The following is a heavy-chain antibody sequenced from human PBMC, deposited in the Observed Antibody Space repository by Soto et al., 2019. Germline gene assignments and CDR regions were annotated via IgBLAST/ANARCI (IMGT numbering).Heavy chain of an antibody. V-gene: IGHV1-18*01. CDR1: GYTFTSYG. J-gene: IGHJ5*02. Sequence: ASVKVSCKASGYTFTSYGISWVRQAPGQGLEWMGWISAYNGNTNYAQKLQGRVTMTTDTSTSTAYMELRSLRSDDTAVYYCARDALSFMVRGVIIDSGWFDPWGQGTLVTVSS. D-gene: IGHD3-10*01. CDR3: ARDALSFMVRGVIIDSGWFDP. CDR2: ISAYNGNT.